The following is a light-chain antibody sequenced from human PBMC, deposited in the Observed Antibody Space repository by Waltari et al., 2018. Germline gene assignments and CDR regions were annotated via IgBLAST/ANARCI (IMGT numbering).Light chain of an antibody. CDR1: QSLSRY. CDR3: QNHERLPAM. CDR2: AAS. Sequence: GSLSLSPGERATLSCRASQSLSRYLAWYQQKPGQAPRLLIYAASSRATGIPDRFSGSGSGTDFSLTISRLEPEDFAVYYCQNHERLPAMFGQGTKVEIK. J-gene: IGKJ1*01. V-gene: IGKV3-20*01.